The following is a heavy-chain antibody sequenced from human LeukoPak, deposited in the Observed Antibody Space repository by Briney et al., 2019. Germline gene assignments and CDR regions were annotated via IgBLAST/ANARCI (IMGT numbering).Heavy chain of an antibody. CDR1: GYTFTSYD. D-gene: IGHD6-13*01. CDR3: ARGTKSSSWYRNYYYYYMDV. CDR2: MNPNSGNT. Sequence: ASVKVSCKASGYTFTSYDINWVRQATGQGLEWMGWMNPNSGNTGYAQKFQGRVTMTRNTSISTAYMELSSLRSEDTAVYYCARGTKSSSWYRNYYYYYMDVWGKGTTVTISS. J-gene: IGHJ6*03. V-gene: IGHV1-8*01.